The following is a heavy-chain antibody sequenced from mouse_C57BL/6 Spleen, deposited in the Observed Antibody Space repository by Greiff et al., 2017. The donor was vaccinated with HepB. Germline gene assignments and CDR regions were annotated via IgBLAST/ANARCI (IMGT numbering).Heavy chain of an antibody. J-gene: IGHJ4*01. CDR3: ARDPYYDYDDPYAMDY. D-gene: IGHD2-4*01. Sequence: EVMLVESGGGLVKPGGSLKLSCAASGFTFSSYAMSWVRQTPEKRLEWVATISDGGSYTYYPDNVKGRFTISRDNAKNNLYLQMSHLKSEDTAMYYWARDPYYDYDDPYAMDYWGQGTSVTVSS. CDR2: ISDGGSYT. V-gene: IGHV5-4*01. CDR1: GFTFSSYA.